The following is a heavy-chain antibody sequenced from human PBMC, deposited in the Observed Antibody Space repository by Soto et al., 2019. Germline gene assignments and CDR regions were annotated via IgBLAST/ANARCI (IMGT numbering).Heavy chain of an antibody. Sequence: GGSLRLSCAASGFTFSDHYIDWVRQAPGKGLEWVGLTRKKGNTYTTDYAASVEGRFTISRDDSKNSLYLQMDSLKSEDTAVYFCARSGSSSSCYDFWGQGTLVTVSS. D-gene: IGHD2-2*01. CDR1: GFTFSDHY. CDR3: ARSGSSSSCYDF. V-gene: IGHV3-72*01. CDR2: TRKKGNTYTT. J-gene: IGHJ4*02.